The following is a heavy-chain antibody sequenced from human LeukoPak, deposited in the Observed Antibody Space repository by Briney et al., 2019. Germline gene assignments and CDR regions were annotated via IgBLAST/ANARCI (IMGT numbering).Heavy chain of an antibody. D-gene: IGHD6-19*01. V-gene: IGHV3-23*01. CDR2: ITNSGGGT. J-gene: IGHJ4*02. CDR3: AKDGPGIGYSSGWYFDY. CDR1: GFTFTRSA. Sequence: GGSLRLSCKASGFTFTRSAMGWVRQAPGKGLEWVSCITNSGGGTYYADSVKGRFTISRDNSKNTLYLQMNSLRAEDTAVYYCAKDGPGIGYSSGWYFDYWGQGTLVTVSS.